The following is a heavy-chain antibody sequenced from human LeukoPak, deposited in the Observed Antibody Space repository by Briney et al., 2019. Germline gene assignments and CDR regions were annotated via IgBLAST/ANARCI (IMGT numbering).Heavy chain of an antibody. Sequence: GGSLRLSCATSGFTVSSNYMSWVRQAPGKGLEWVSAISGSGGSTYYADSVKGRFTISRDNSKNTLYLQMNSLRAEDTAVYYCARDRGDYDAFDVWGQGTMVTVSS. V-gene: IGHV3-53*01. CDR2: ISGSGGST. J-gene: IGHJ3*01. CDR3: ARDRGDYDAFDV. D-gene: IGHD4-17*01. CDR1: GFTVSSNY.